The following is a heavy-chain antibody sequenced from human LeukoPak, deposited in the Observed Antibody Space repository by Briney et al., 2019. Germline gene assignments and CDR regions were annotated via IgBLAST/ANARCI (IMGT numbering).Heavy chain of an antibody. CDR1: GFTFSDYY. CDR2: ISISSNYK. CDR3: ARALYRQHIVVVNAKNYWYFDL. V-gene: IGHV3-11*06. J-gene: IGHJ2*01. Sequence: GGSLRLSCAASGFTFSDYYMSWIRQAPGKGLEWVSSISISSNYKYYPDSLKGRFTISRDNARNSLYLQMNSLRAEDTAVYYCARALYRQHIVVVNAKNYWYFDLWGRGTLVTVSS. D-gene: IGHD2-21*01.